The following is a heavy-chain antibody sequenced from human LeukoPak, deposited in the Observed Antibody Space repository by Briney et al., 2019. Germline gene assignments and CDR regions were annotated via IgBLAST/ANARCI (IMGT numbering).Heavy chain of an antibody. Sequence: GGSLRLSCAASGFTFSSYGMHWVRQAPGKGLEWVAFIRYDGSNKYYADSVKGRFTISRDNSKNTLYLQMNSLRAEDTAVYYCAKVTQYFDWLLPFDYWGQGTLVTVSS. CDR3: AKVTQYFDWLLPFDY. CDR2: IRYDGSNK. J-gene: IGHJ4*02. V-gene: IGHV3-30*02. CDR1: GFTFSSYG. D-gene: IGHD3-9*01.